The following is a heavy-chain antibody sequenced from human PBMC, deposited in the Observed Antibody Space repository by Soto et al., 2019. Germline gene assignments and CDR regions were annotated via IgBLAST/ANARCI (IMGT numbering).Heavy chain of an antibody. Sequence: GGSLRLSCSASGFTFSNYGMHWVRQAPGKGLEWVAIISYDGRDKYYTDSVKGRFTISRDNSNSTLYLQMNSLRAEDTAMYYSTKTIYSNYPTYYYYYGLDVWGRGTMVTVSS. CDR3: TKTIYSNYPTYYYYYGLDV. CDR1: GFTFSNYG. V-gene: IGHV3-30*18. CDR2: ISYDGRDK. J-gene: IGHJ6*04. D-gene: IGHD4-4*01.